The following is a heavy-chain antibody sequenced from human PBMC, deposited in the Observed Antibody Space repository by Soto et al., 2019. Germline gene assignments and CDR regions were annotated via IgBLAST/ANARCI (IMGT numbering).Heavy chain of an antibody. CDR2: IYWSGDE. D-gene: IGHD6-6*01. CDR1: GFSFSTSGVG. Sequence: QMTLKESGPTLVKPTQTLTLTCSFSGFSFSTSGVGVGWVRQPPGKALEWLALIYWSGDEHYRAYLKSRLTITKDTSKNQVVLIMTNMDPVDTATYYCARGVATLPVFAFDVWGQGTTVTVSS. J-gene: IGHJ3*01. V-gene: IGHV2-5*01. CDR3: ARGVATLPVFAFDV.